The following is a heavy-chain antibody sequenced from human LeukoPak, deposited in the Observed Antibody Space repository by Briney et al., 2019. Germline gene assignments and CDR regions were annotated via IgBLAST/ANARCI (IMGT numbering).Heavy chain of an antibody. D-gene: IGHD6-19*01. J-gene: IGHJ4*02. CDR2: ISWNSGSI. Sequence: GGSLRLSCAASGFTFDDYAMHWVRQAPGKGLEWVSGISWNSGSIGYADSVKGRFTISRDNAKNSLYLQMNSLRAEDTALYYCAKDIGRSSSGPLDYWGQGTLVTVSS. V-gene: IGHV3-9*01. CDR3: AKDIGRSSSGPLDY. CDR1: GFTFDDYA.